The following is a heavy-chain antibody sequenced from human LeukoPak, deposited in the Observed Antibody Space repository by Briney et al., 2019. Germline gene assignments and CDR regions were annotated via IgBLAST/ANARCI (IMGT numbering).Heavy chain of an antibody. CDR1: GFTFSSYE. Sequence: GGSLRLSCAASGFTFSSYEMNWVRQAPGKGPEWVSYISSSGSTKYYADSVKGRFTISRDNAKNSLYLQMNSLRAEDTAVYYCARGRWLNPWGQGTLVTVSS. CDR3: ARGRWLNP. V-gene: IGHV3-48*03. CDR2: ISSSGSTK. J-gene: IGHJ5*02.